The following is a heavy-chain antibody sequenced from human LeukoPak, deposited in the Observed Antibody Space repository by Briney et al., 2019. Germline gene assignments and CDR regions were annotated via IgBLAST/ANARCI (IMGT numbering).Heavy chain of an antibody. CDR3: ARTDCSSTSCSPSSNWFDH. CDR2: ISAYNGNT. J-gene: IGHJ5*02. CDR1: GYTFTSYG. D-gene: IGHD2-2*01. V-gene: IGHV1-18*01. Sequence: ASVKVSCKASGYTFTSYGISWVRQAPGQGLEWMGWISAYNGNTNYAQKLQGRVTMTTDTSTSTAYMELRSLRSDDTAVYYCARTDCSSTSCSPSSNWFDHWGQGTLVTVSS.